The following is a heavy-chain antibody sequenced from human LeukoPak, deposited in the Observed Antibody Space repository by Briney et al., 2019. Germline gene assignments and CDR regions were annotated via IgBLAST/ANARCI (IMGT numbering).Heavy chain of an antibody. CDR2: ISGSGGST. CDR3: AELGITMIGGV. J-gene: IGHJ6*04. CDR1: GFTFSSYG. Sequence: GGSLRLSCAASGFTFSSYGMSWVRQAPGKGLEWVSGISGSGGSTYYADSVKGRFTISRDNSKNTLYLQMNSLRAEDTAVYYCAELGITMIGGVWGKGTTVTISS. D-gene: IGHD3-10*02. V-gene: IGHV3-23*01.